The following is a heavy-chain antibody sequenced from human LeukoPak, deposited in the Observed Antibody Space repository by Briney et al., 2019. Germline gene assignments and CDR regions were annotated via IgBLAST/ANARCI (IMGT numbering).Heavy chain of an antibody. J-gene: IGHJ6*02. CDR1: GLTFSHAW. CDR2: IKSKTAGGTT. CDR3: TTHLTNHLLRGAIFGVVPGYGMDV. D-gene: IGHD3-3*01. V-gene: IGHV3-15*07. Sequence: GGSLRLSCVTSGLTFSHAWMNWVRQAPGKGLEWVGRIKSKTAGGTTEYTAPVKGRFIISRDDSKNTVYLRMNSLRTEDTAVYYCTTHLTNHLLRGAIFGVVPGYGMDVWGQGTTVTVSS.